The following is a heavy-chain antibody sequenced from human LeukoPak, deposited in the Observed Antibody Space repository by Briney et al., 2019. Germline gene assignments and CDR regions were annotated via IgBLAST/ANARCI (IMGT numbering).Heavy chain of an antibody. CDR1: GGTFSSYA. CDR3: ARGVTAIGAFDY. J-gene: IGHJ4*02. CDR2: IIPIFGTT. V-gene: IGHV1-69*13. Sequence: SVTVSCTASGGTFSSYAISWVRQAPGQGLEWMGGIIPIFGTTNYAQKFQGRVTITADESTSTAYMELSSLRSEDTAVYYCARGVTAIGAFDYWGQGTLVTVSS. D-gene: IGHD2-21*02.